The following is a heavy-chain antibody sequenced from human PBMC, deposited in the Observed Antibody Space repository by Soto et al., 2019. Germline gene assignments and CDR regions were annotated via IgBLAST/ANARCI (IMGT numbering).Heavy chain of an antibody. Sequence: SETLSLTCTVSGDSVSNVNSYLFWFQHPPGKGLVWIGYTYYSGSTNYNLSPKSRVAQSLGTSKNQLPLRLNTVTAAVTAVYYCARGGAYYYCYGMDVWGQGTAVTVS. CDR1: GDSVSNVNSY. J-gene: IGHJ6*02. CDR3: ARGGAYYYCYGMDV. V-gene: IGHV4-61*01. CDR2: TYYSGST.